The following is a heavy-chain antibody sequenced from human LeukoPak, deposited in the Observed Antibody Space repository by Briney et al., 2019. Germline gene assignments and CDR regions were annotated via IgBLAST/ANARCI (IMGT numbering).Heavy chain of an antibody. CDR3: AKSAIVVVKSNEYFRH. J-gene: IGHJ1*01. Sequence: GGSLRLSCAASGFTFSSYAMSWVRQAPGKGLEWVSAISGSGGSTYYADSVKGRFTISRDNSKNTLYLQMNSLRAEDTAVYYCAKSAIVVVKSNEYFRHWGQGTLVTVSS. V-gene: IGHV3-23*01. D-gene: IGHD3-22*01. CDR1: GFTFSSYA. CDR2: ISGSGGST.